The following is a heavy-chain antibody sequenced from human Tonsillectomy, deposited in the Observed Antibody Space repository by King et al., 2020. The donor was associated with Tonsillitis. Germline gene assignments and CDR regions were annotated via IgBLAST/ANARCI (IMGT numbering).Heavy chain of an antibody. V-gene: IGHV4-30-4*01. CDR3: AREYGDYVGGYDY. Sequence: MQLQESGPGLVKPSQTLSLTCTVSGGSISSGDYYWSWIRQPPGKGLEWIVYIYYSGSTYYNPSLKSRVTISVDTSKNQFSLKLSSVTAADTAVYYCAREYGDYVGGYDYWGQGTLVTVSS. CDR2: IYYSGST. D-gene: IGHD4-17*01. CDR1: GGSISSGDYY. J-gene: IGHJ4*02.